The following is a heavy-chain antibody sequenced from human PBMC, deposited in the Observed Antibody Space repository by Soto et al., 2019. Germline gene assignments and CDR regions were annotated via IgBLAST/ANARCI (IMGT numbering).Heavy chain of an antibody. J-gene: IGHJ5*02. CDR1: EFTVSDAW. Sequence: EVQLVESGGGLVKRGGSLRLSCAASEFTVSDAWMTWVRQAPGKGLEWVGRIANKAAGGTADYAAPVRGRFLISTDPSEDTLHLQMNRLSTEDTAVYFCLRIGRAYFKSWGRGTLVTVSS. CDR3: LRIGRAYFKS. V-gene: IGHV3-15*04. D-gene: IGHD2-21*01. CDR2: IANKAAGGTA.